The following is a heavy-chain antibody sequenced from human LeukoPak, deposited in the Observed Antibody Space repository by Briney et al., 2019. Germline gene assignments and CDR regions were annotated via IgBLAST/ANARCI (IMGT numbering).Heavy chain of an antibody. D-gene: IGHD2-2*01. CDR1: GGSISSGGYS. CDR3: ARGPQLPRI. Sequence: SETLSLTCAVYGGSISSGGYSWSWIRQPPGKGLEWIGYIYHGGSTYYNPSLKSRVTISVDRSKNQFSLKLSSVTAADTAVYYCARGPQLPRIWGQGTLVTVSS. CDR2: IYHGGST. J-gene: IGHJ4*02. V-gene: IGHV4-30-2*01.